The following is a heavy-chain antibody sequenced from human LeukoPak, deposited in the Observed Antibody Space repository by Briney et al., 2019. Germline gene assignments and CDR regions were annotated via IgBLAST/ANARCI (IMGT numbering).Heavy chain of an antibody. CDR2: ISYDGSNK. D-gene: IGHD4-23*01. Sequence: GGSLRLSCAASGFTFSSYAMHWVRQAPGKGLEWVAVISYDGSNKYYADSVKGRFTISRDNSKNTLYLQMNSLRAEDTAVYYCARVNWYFDLWGRGTLVTVSS. CDR3: ARVNWYFDL. CDR1: GFTFSSYA. J-gene: IGHJ2*01. V-gene: IGHV3-30*04.